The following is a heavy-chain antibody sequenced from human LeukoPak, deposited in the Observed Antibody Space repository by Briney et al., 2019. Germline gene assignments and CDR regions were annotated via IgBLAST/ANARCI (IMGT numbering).Heavy chain of an antibody. V-gene: IGHV3-7*01. CDR1: GFTFNRCW. J-gene: IGHJ1*01. CDR3: TSWGDTTAEYFQR. D-gene: IGHD2-21*02. Sequence: GGSLRLSCVVSGFTFNRCWMNWVRQAPGKGLEWVTHINPDGRDTYYVDSVKGRFTISRDNAQNSMYLQMNSLRVEDTAVYYCTSWGDTTAEYFQRWGQGTLVTVSS. CDR2: INPDGRDT.